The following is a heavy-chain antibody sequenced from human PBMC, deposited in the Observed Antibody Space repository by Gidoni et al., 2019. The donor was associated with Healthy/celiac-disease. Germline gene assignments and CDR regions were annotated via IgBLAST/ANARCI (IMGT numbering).Heavy chain of an antibody. V-gene: IGHV1-24*01. Sequence: KPGASVQVSCKVSGYTLTELSMHWVRQAPGKGLEWMGGFDPEDGETIYAQKFQGRVTMTEDTSTDTAYMELSSLRSEDTAVYDCATFRGISYDSSGYYLDYWGQGTLVTVSS. J-gene: IGHJ4*02. CDR2: FDPEDGET. CDR3: ATFRGISYDSSGYYLDY. D-gene: IGHD3-22*01. CDR1: GYTLTELS.